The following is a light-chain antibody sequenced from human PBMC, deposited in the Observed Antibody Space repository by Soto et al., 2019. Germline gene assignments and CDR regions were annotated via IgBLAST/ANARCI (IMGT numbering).Light chain of an antibody. CDR3: SSFTSSSTVL. CDR1: SSDVGRYDY. V-gene: IGLV2-14*01. J-gene: IGLJ2*01. CDR2: NVS. Sequence: QSALTQPASVSGSPGQSITISCTGTSSDVGRYDYVSWYQRHPGKAPKLMIYNVSIRPSGVSNRFSGSKSGNTASLTISGLQAEDEADYYCSSFTSSSTVLFGGGTKLTVL.